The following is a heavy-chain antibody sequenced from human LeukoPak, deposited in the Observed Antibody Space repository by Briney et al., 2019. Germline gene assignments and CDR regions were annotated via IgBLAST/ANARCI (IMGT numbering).Heavy chain of an antibody. V-gene: IGHV3-7*01. CDR1: GFTFSSYA. J-gene: IGHJ4*02. Sequence: GGSLRLSCAASGFTFSSYAMGWVRQAPGKGLEWVANIKQDGSEKYYVDSVKGRFTISRDNAKNSLSLQMNSLRAEDTAVYYCARDRDIAAAGLFDYWGQGTLVTVSS. D-gene: IGHD6-13*01. CDR2: IKQDGSEK. CDR3: ARDRDIAAAGLFDY.